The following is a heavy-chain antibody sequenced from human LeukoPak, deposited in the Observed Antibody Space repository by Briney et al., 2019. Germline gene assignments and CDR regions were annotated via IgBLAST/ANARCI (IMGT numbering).Heavy chain of an antibody. CDR3: ARDLVTVTKGFDI. CDR1: DDSFSSHY. Sequence: SETLSLTCAVSDDSFSSHYWAWIRQPPGEGLEWIGYITYIGSTNYNPSLKSRVTISIDTSKNQFSLKLSSVTAADTAVYYCARDLVTVTKGFDIWGQGTMVSVSS. V-gene: IGHV4-59*11. D-gene: IGHD4-17*01. J-gene: IGHJ3*02. CDR2: ITYIGST.